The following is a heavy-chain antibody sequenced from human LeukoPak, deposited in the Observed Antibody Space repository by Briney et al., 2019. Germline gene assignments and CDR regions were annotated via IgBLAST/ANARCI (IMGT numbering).Heavy chain of an antibody. Sequence: GASVKVSCKASGYTFTSYAMHWVRQAPGQRLEWMGWINAGNGNTKYSQKFQGRVTITRDTSASTAYMELSSLRSEDTAVYYCARDGAAAGRAYWFDPWGQGTLVTVSS. V-gene: IGHV1-3*01. CDR3: ARDGAAAGRAYWFDP. J-gene: IGHJ5*02. D-gene: IGHD6-13*01. CDR1: GYTFTSYA. CDR2: INAGNGNT.